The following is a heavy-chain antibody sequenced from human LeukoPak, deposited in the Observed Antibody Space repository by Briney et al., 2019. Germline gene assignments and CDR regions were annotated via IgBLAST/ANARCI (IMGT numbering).Heavy chain of an antibody. J-gene: IGHJ4*02. CDR3: ARHGDDYGDHVDY. CDR1: GGSISSYY. Sequence: PSETLSLTCTVSGGSISSYYWSWLRQPPGKGLEWIGYIYYSGSTNYNPSLKGRVTISVDTSKNQFSLKLSSVTAADTAVYYCARHGDDYGDHVDYWGQGTLVTVSS. V-gene: IGHV4-59*08. CDR2: IYYSGST. D-gene: IGHD4-17*01.